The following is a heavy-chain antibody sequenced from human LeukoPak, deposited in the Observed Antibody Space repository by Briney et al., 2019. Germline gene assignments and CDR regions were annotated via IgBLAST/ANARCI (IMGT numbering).Heavy chain of an antibody. CDR1: GFTFSSYN. J-gene: IGHJ4*02. D-gene: IGHD3-10*01. CDR2: ITSISSTI. Sequence: GGSLRLSCAASGFTFSSYNMIWVRQVVGEGVEWVSYITSISSTIHYADSVKGRFTISRDNAKNSLYLQMNSLRAEDTAVYYCARVVDGVTGGDYWGQGTLVTVSS. V-gene: IGHV3-48*04. CDR3: ARVVDGVTGGDY.